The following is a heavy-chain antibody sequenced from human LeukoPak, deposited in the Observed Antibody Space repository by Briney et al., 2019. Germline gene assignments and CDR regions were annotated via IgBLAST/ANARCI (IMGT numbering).Heavy chain of an antibody. Sequence: ASVTVSCKASGYTFTSYDINWVRQATGQGREWMGWMNPNSGNTGYAQEFQGRVTMTRHTSISTAYMELSSLRSEDTAVYYCARGGRWELHNFDYWGQGTLVTVSS. CDR1: GYTFTSYD. J-gene: IGHJ4*02. V-gene: IGHV1-8*01. CDR3: ARGGRWELHNFDY. CDR2: MNPNSGNT. D-gene: IGHD1-26*01.